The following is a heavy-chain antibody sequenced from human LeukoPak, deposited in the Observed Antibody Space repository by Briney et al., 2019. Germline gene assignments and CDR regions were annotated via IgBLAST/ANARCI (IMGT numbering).Heavy chain of an antibody. V-gene: IGHV3-30*02. D-gene: IGHD6-13*01. J-gene: IGHJ4*02. CDR3: AKEKSRIAAATDY. CDR1: GFTFSSYG. CDR2: IRYDGSNK. Sequence: GGSLRLSCATSGFTFSSYGMHWVRQAPGKGLEWVAFIRYDGSNKYYADSVKGRFTISRDNSKNTLYLQMNSLRAEDTAVYYCAKEKSRIAAATDYWGQGTLVTVSS.